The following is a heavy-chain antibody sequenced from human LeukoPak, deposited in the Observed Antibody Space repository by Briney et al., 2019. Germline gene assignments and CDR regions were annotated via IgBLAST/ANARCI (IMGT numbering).Heavy chain of an antibody. V-gene: IGHV3-7*03. CDR3: ARSDGYGLVDI. CDR1: GFTFSSYW. Sequence: GGSLRLSCAASGFTFSSYWMSWVRQAPGKGLEWVANIKQDGSEKYYVDSVRGRFTISRDNAKNSLYLQMNSLRAEDTAVYYCARSDGYGLVDIWGQGTMVTVSS. D-gene: IGHD3-10*01. J-gene: IGHJ3*02. CDR2: IKQDGSEK.